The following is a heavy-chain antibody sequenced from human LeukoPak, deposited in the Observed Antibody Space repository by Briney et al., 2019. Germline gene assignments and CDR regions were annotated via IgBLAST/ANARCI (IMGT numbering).Heavy chain of an antibody. CDR1: GFTFSSYS. V-gene: IGHV3-21*01. D-gene: IGHD6-19*01. Sequence: GGSLRLSCAASGFTFSSYSMNWVRQAPGKGLEWVSSISSSSSYIYYADSVKGRFTISRDNAKNSLYLQMNSLRAEDTAVYYCAREAYSSGWYYDLWGQGTLVTVSS. CDR2: ISSSSSYI. J-gene: IGHJ4*02. CDR3: AREAYSSGWYYDL.